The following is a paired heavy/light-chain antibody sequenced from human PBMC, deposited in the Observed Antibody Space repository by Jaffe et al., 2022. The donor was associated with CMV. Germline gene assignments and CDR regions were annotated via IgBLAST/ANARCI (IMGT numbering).Light chain of an antibody. Sequence: QSVLTQPPSASGTPGQRVTISCSGSSSNIGSNTVNWYQQLPGTAPKLLIYSNNQRPSGVPDRFSGSKSGTSASLAISGLQSEDEADYYCAAWDDSLNGLFGGGTKLTVL. J-gene: IGLJ2*01. CDR3: AAWDDSLNGL. V-gene: IGLV1-44*01. CDR2: SNN. CDR1: SSNIGSNT.
Heavy chain of an antibody. V-gene: IGHV4-39*01. Sequence: QLQLQESGPGLVKPSETLSLTCTVSGGSISSSSYYWGWIRQPPGKGLEWIGSIYYSGSTYYNPSLKSRVTISVDTSKNQFSLKLSSVTAADTAVYYCARHAYYDFWSGPGDDNWFDPWGQGTLVTVSS. J-gene: IGHJ5*02. CDR3: ARHAYYDFWSGPGDDNWFDP. CDR1: GGSISSSSYY. CDR2: IYYSGST. D-gene: IGHD3-3*01.